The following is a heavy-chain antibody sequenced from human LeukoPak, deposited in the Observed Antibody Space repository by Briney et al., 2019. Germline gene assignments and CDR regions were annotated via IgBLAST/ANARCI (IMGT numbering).Heavy chain of an antibody. Sequence: SVKVSCKAAGYTFASHGFSWVRQAPGQGLEWMGGIIPMFGTAKYAQKFQGRVTITADESTSTAYMELSSLTSEDTAVYYCARAAVPPGIAAAGSYYYYYYMDVWGKGTTVTISS. D-gene: IGHD6-13*01. CDR2: IIPMFGTA. V-gene: IGHV1-69*13. CDR1: GYTFASHG. CDR3: ARAAVPPGIAAAGSYYYYYYMDV. J-gene: IGHJ6*03.